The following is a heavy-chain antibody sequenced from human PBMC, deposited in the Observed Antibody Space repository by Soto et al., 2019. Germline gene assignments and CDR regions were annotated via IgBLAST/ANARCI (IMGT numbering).Heavy chain of an antibody. V-gene: IGHV3-33*01. CDR1: EFTFSNYG. CDR2: ILNDGSNR. Sequence: QVQLVESGGGVVQPGRSLRLSCAASEFTFSNYGMHWVRQAPGKGLEWVAVILNDGSNRYHADSVKDRFTISRDNSKNTLYLQMHSTRDEDTSVYYCARDDEYSGNGMDVWGQGTTVTVS. D-gene: IGHD3-10*01. J-gene: IGHJ6*02. CDR3: ARDDEYSGNGMDV.